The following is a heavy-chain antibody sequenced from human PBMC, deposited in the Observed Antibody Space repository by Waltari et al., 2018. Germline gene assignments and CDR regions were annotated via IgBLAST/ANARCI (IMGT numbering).Heavy chain of an antibody. CDR3: ARRNPYRGWFLGY. V-gene: IGHV4-34*01. CDR2: INHSGST. D-gene: IGHD5-12*01. Sequence: QVQLQQWGAGLLKPSETLSLTCAVYGGSFSGYYWSWIRQPPGKGLEWIGEINHSGSTNNNRSRKSRVTISVDTSKNQFSLKLSSVTAADTAVYYCARRNPYRGWFLGYWGQGTLVTVSS. J-gene: IGHJ4*02. CDR1: GGSFSGYY.